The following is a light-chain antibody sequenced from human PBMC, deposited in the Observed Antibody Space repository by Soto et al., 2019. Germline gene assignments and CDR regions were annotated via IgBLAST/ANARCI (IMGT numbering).Light chain of an antibody. CDR2: DAS. CDR1: QSVGTN. V-gene: IGKV3D-15*01. J-gene: IGKJ4*01. CDR3: QQYSSSPPLT. Sequence: EIVMTQSPATLSLSPGERATLSCRASQSVGTNLACYQQKPGQAPRLLIYDASTRATGIPARFSGSGSGTDFTLTISRLEPEDFAVYYCQQYSSSPPLTFGGGTKVDIK.